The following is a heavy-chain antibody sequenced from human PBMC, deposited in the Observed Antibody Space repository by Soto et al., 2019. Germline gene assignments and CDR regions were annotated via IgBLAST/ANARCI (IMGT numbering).Heavy chain of an antibody. Sequence: EVHLVESGGGLIQPGGSLTLSCAASGFTVSDNYMTWVRQAPGKGLEWVSVIYGGGTTYYADSVKGRFTISRDNSKNTVSLQMNSLRAEDTAVYYCAKSLGGTPHGGQGTLVIVSS. CDR1: GFTVSDNY. J-gene: IGHJ4*02. V-gene: IGHV3-53*01. D-gene: IGHD1-26*01. CDR3: AKSLGGTPH. CDR2: IYGGGTT.